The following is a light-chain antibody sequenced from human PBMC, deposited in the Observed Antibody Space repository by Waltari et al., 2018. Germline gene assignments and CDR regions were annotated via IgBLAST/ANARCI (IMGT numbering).Light chain of an antibody. CDR3: QQRSNWPLT. CDR1: QSVSVY. CDR2: DAS. V-gene: IGKV3-11*01. Sequence: EIVLTQSPATLSLSPGERATLSCRASQSVSVYLAWYQQKPGQAPRLLISDASNRATGIPARFSGSGSGTDFTLTISSLEPEDSAVYFCQQRSNWPLTFGGGTKVEIK. J-gene: IGKJ4*01.